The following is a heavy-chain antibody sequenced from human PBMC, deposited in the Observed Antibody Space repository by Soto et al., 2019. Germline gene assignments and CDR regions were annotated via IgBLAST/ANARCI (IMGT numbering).Heavy chain of an antibody. Sequence: QVQLVESGGGVVQPGRSLRLSCAASGFAFHRYGIHWVRQAPGKGLEWVADIWYDGTTKYYADSVKGRFTVSRDASENTVYLQMDSLRAGDTAVYYCARDGSGGDWRFFDYWGQGTLVTVSS. D-gene: IGHD3-10*01. CDR2: IWYDGTTK. CDR3: ARDGSGGDWRFFDY. J-gene: IGHJ4*02. V-gene: IGHV3-33*01. CDR1: GFAFHRYG.